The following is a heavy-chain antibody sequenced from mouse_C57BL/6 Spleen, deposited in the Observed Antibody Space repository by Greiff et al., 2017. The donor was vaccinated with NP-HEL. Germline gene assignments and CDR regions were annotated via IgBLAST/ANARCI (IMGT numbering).Heavy chain of an antibody. CDR3: ARGGNWAYYYAMDY. J-gene: IGHJ4*01. Sequence: EVKLVESGGGLVKPGGSLKLSCAASGFTFSDYGMHWVRQAPEKGLEWVAYISSGSSTIYYADTVKGRFTISRDNAKNTLFLQMTRLRSEDTAMYYCARGGNWAYYYAMDYWGQGTSVTVSS. V-gene: IGHV5-17*01. D-gene: IGHD4-1*01. CDR1: GFTFSDYG. CDR2: ISSGSSTI.